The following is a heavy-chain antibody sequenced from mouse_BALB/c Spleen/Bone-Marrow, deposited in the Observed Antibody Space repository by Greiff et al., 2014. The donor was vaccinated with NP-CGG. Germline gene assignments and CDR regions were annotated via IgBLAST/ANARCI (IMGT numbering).Heavy chain of an antibody. CDR1: GYTFTSYW. CDR2: INPSNGRT. D-gene: IGHD2-12*01. J-gene: IGHJ3*01. Sequence: QVQLKQSGAELVKPGASVKLSCKASGYTFTSYWMHWVKQRPRQGLEWIGEINPSNGRTNYNEKFKIKATLTVDKSSSTAYMQLSSLTSEDSAVYYCASYRGAYWGQGTLVTVSA. CDR3: ASYRGAY. V-gene: IGHV1S81*02.